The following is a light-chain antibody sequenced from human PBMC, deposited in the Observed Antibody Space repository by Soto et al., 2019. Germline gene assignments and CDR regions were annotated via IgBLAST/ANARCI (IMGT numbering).Light chain of an antibody. Sequence: QSVLTQPASVSGSPGQSITFSCTGTSSDIGSYHLVSWYQHQSGKAPKLIIYKVSQWPSGVSDRFSASKSGNTASLTISGLQAEDVAYYCGCSYARTNSGYVFAAGTKV. V-gene: IGLV2-23*02. J-gene: IGLJ1*01. CDR1: SSDIGSYHL. CDR3: CSYARTNSGYV. CDR2: KVS.